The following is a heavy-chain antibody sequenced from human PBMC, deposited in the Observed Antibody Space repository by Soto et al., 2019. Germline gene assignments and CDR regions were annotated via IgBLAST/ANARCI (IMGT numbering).Heavy chain of an antibody. CDR2: ISGGSSVT. J-gene: IGHJ4*02. D-gene: IGHD3-10*01. Sequence: VSLRLSCTASGFTFSDYAMAWVRQAPGKGLEWVSTISGGSSVTYYGDSVKGRFTTSRDNAKKTLFLQLNRLSAEDTATYYCAKVLSKNYYYPFDFWGQGTQVTVSS. CDR3: AKVLSKNYYYPFDF. CDR1: GFTFSDYA. V-gene: IGHV3-23*01.